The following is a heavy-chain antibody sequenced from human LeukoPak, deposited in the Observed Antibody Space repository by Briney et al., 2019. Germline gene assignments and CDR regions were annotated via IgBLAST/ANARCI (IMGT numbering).Heavy chain of an antibody. J-gene: IGHJ1*01. D-gene: IGHD1-1*01. CDR1: GFTFDDYG. Sequence: GGSLRLSCAASGFTFDDYGMTWVRQVPGKGLEWIAEINWIGDTARYGDSVKGRFTISRDNAKNSLDLQINSLRVEDTAFYYCATNPPGRTYLQDWGQGTLVTVSS. CDR3: ATNPPGRTYLQD. V-gene: IGHV3-20*04. CDR2: INWIGDTA.